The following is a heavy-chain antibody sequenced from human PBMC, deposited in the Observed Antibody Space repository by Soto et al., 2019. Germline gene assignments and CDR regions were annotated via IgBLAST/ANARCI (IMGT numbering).Heavy chain of an antibody. CDR3: ANPEPPYYDYIWGSYRY. CDR2: ISGSGGST. D-gene: IGHD3-16*02. V-gene: IGHV3-23*01. J-gene: IGHJ4*02. CDR1: GFTFSSYA. Sequence: EVQLLESGGGLVQPGGSLRLSCAASGFTFSSYAMSWVRQAPGKGLEWVSAISGSGGSTYYADSVKGRFTISRDNSKNTLYLQMNSLRTEDTALYYCANPEPPYYDYIWGSYRYWGQGTLVTVSS.